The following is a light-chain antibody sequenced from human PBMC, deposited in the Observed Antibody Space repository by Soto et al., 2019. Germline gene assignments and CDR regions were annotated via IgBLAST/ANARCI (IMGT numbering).Light chain of an antibody. Sequence: EIVLTQSPGTLSLSPGERATLSCRASQSVSSSYLAWYQQKPGQAPRLLIYGASSRATCIPDRFSGSGSGTDFTLTISRLEPEDFAVYYCQQYGGSPPYTFGQGPKLEIK. CDR3: QQYGGSPPYT. J-gene: IGKJ2*01. CDR1: QSVSSSY. CDR2: GAS. V-gene: IGKV3-20*01.